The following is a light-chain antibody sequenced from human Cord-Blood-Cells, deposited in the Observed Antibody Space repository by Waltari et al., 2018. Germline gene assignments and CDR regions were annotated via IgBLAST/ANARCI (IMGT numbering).Light chain of an antibody. CDR2: EVS. CDR3: SSYAGSNNFV. J-gene: IGLJ1*01. V-gene: IGLV2-8*01. CDR1: SSDGGGYNY. Sequence: QSALTQPPSASGPPGQSVTISCTGTSSDGGGYNYVPWYQQHPGKAPKLMIYEVSNRPSGVPDRFSGSKSGNTASLTVSGLQAEDEADYYCSSYAGSNNFVFGTGTKVTVL.